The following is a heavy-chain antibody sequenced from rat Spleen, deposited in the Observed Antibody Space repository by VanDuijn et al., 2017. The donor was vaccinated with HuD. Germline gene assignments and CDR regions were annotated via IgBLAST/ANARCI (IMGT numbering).Heavy chain of an antibody. V-gene: IGHV5-25*01. CDR3: ARLGGLRNWFAY. D-gene: IGHD4-3*01. J-gene: IGHJ3*01. CDR2: ISSGGGGT. CDR1: GFTFSSFP. Sequence: EVQLVESDGGLVQPGRSLKLSCAASGFTFSSFPMAWVRQAPKKGLEWVASISSGGGGTYYPDSVKGRFTISRDNAKSTLYLQMDSLRSEDTATYFCARLGGLRNWFAYWGQGTLVTVSS.